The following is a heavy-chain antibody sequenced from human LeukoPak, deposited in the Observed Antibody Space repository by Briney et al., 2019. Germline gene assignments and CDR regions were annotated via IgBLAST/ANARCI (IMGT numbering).Heavy chain of an antibody. CDR2: ISWNSGSI. V-gene: IGHV3-9*01. J-gene: IGHJ2*01. D-gene: IGHD3-9*01. CDR3: AKDWGRAGPLRYFDWLSHYWYFDL. Sequence: GGSLRLSCAASGFTFDDYAMHWVRQAPGKGLEWVSGISWNSGSIGYADSVKGRFTISRDNAKNSLYLQMNSLRAEDTALYYCAKDWGRAGPLRYFDWLSHYWYFDLWGRGTLVTVSS. CDR1: GFTFDDYA.